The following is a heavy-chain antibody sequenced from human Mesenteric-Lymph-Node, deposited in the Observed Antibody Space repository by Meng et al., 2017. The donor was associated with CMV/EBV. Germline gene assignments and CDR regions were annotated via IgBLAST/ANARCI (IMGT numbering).Heavy chain of an antibody. J-gene: IGHJ1*01. CDR1: GYTFTDYY. Sequence: CKTSGYTFTDYYMHWVRQAPGQGLEWMGRINPNNGVTNYAQKFQDRVTMARDTSTSTVYMELSSLRSEDTAVYYCAASGAGDEYFHHWGQGTLVTVSS. CDR3: AASGAGDEYFHH. V-gene: IGHV1-2*06. D-gene: IGHD3-16*01. CDR2: INPNNGVT.